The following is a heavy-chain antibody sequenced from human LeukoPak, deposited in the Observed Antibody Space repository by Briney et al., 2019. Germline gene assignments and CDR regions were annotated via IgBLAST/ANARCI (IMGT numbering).Heavy chain of an antibody. CDR3: VRQQTPHGNFDY. D-gene: IGHD1-26*01. J-gene: IGHJ4*02. CDR1: GFTFSNHA. Sequence: GGSLRLSCSASGFTFSNHAMHWVRQATGKGLEWVSAIGTAGDTFYPGSVKGRFTISRENAKNSLSLQMNSLRAEDTAVYYCVRQQTPHGNFDYWGQGTLVTVSS. CDR2: IGTAGDT. V-gene: IGHV3-13*01.